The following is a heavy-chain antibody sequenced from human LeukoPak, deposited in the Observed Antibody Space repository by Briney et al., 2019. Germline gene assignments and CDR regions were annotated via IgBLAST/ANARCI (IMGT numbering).Heavy chain of an antibody. CDR2: ISYDGSNK. V-gene: IGHV3-30*18. Sequence: QTGRSLRLSCAASGFTFSSYGMNWVRQAPGKGLEWVAVISYDGSNKYYADSVKGRFTISRDNSKNTLYLQMNSLRAEDTAVYYCAKEPGYYYDSSGYSEHWGQGTLVTVSS. CDR3: AKEPGYYYDSSGYSEH. J-gene: IGHJ1*01. CDR1: GFTFSSYG. D-gene: IGHD3-22*01.